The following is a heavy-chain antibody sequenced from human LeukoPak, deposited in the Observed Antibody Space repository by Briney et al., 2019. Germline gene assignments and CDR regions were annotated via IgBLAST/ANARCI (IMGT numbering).Heavy chain of an antibody. CDR3: ARERTRTVTTWPWDSNYYYYYMDV. V-gene: IGHV4-61*02. J-gene: IGHJ6*03. CDR1: GGSISSGSYY. Sequence: SETLSLICTVSGGSISSGSYYWSWIRQPAGKGLEWIGRIYTSGSTNYNPSLKSRVTISVDTSKNQFSLKLSSVTAADTAVYYCARERTRTVTTWPWDSNYYYYYMDVWGKGTTVTISS. CDR2: IYTSGST. D-gene: IGHD4-17*01.